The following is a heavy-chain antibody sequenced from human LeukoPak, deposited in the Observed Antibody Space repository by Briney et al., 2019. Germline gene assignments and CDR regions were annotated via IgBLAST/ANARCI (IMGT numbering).Heavy chain of an antibody. Sequence: SETLSLTCTVSGGSISSYYWSWIRQPPGKGLEWIGYIYTSGSTNYNPSLKSRVTISVDTSKNQFSLKLSSVTAADTAVYYCARLPPKPVATASYYYYYYMDVWGKGTTVTVSS. V-gene: IGHV4-4*09. CDR1: GGSISSYY. CDR3: ARLPPKPVATASYYYYYYMDV. J-gene: IGHJ6*03. D-gene: IGHD5-12*01. CDR2: IYTSGST.